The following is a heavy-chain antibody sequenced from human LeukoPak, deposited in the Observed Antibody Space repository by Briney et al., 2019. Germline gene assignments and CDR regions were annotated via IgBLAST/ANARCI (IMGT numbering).Heavy chain of an antibody. V-gene: IGHV1-69*06. CDR1: GGTFSSYV. CDR2: IIPIFGTA. D-gene: IGHD7-27*01. CDR3: ARILGPDWFDP. J-gene: IGHJ5*02. Sequence: SVKVSCKASGGTFSSYVISWVRQAPGQGLEWMGGIIPIFGTANYAQKFQGRVTITAGKSTSTDYMELSSVRSEDTAVYYCARILGPDWFDPWGQGTLVTVSS.